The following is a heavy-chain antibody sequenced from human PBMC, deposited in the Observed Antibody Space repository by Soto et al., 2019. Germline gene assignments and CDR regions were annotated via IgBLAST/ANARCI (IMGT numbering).Heavy chain of an antibody. D-gene: IGHD6-19*01. J-gene: IGHJ3*02. Sequence: EVQLVESGGGLGEPGGSLRLSCAASGFSFNSYSMNWVRQAPGKGLEWVSSISRSSRHIYYVDSVKCRFTISRDNANNAVIPQMTILTVEDASGYYCIPGESSGGSPDGFHIWGHGTMVTVAS. CDR3: IPGESSGGSPDGFHI. CDR1: GFSFNSYS. V-gene: IGHV3-21*02. CDR2: ISRSSRHI.